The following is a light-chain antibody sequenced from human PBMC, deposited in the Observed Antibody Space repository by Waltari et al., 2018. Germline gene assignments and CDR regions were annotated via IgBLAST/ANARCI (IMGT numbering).Light chain of an antibody. CDR2: GGS. J-gene: IGKJ1*01. Sequence: EILFSHSPGTLCLSLGGRAPPSCRARQRVSSYLAWYQQKPGPAPRLLIYGGSSRATGIPGRFSGSGSGTDFSLTIRRLGPEGFGMFYCQNHEGLPGMFGQGAKGEI. V-gene: IGKV3-20*01. CDR1: QRVSSY. CDR3: QNHEGLPGM.